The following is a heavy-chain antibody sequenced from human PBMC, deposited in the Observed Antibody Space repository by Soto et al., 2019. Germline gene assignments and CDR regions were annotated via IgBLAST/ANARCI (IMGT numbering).Heavy chain of an antibody. Sequence: GGSLRLSCEASGFMFGTSGMHWVRQAPGKGLEWVSGIWLDGSTYYADSVKGRFTISRDNSKNTLYLQMNSLRAEDTAVYYCAKDLKDWLLHNLIDYWGQGTLVTVSS. J-gene: IGHJ4*02. V-gene: IGHV3-23*01. CDR1: GFMFGTSG. D-gene: IGHD3-9*01. CDR2: IWLDGST. CDR3: AKDLKDWLLHNLIDY.